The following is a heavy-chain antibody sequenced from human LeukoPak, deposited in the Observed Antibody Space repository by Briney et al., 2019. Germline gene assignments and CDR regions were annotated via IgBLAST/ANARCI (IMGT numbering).Heavy chain of an antibody. Sequence: GGSLRLSCAASGFIVSSNYMSWVRQAPGKGLEWVSFIYNGDRTYYADSVKGRFTISRDNSRNTLYLQMSSLRADDTAVYYCVTTDYNILTGYSPHWGQGTLVTVSS. CDR3: VTTDYNILTGYSPH. J-gene: IGHJ4*02. V-gene: IGHV3-53*01. CDR2: IYNGDRT. CDR1: GFIVSSNY. D-gene: IGHD3-9*01.